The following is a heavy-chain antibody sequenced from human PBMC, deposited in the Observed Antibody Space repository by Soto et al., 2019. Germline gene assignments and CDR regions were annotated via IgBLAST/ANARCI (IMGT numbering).Heavy chain of an antibody. CDR3: ARLGPYGSESYSFRYNRFDP. CDR2: LYSAGSA. D-gene: IGHD3-10*01. CDR1: GFTVSSYH. Sequence: PGGSLRLSCAASGFTVSSYHMSWVRQAPGKGLEWVSVLYSAGSADFADSVKGRFTISRDNSKNTVYLQMNSLRGEDTAMYYCARLGPYGSESYSFRYNRFDPWGQGSQDLGSS. V-gene: IGHV3-66*01. J-gene: IGHJ5*02.